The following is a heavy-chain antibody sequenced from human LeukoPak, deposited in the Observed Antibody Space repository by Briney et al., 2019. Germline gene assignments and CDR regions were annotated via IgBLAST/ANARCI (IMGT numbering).Heavy chain of an antibody. CDR3: AKEYDFWANNWFDP. Sequence: GGSLRLSCAASGFTFSSYAMSWVRQAPGKGLEWVSSIRGSGGSTYYEDSVKGRFTISRDNSKNTLYLQMNSLRGEDTAVYYCAKEYDFWANNWFDPWGQGTLVTVSS. CDR2: IRGSGGST. J-gene: IGHJ5*02. D-gene: IGHD3-3*01. V-gene: IGHV3-23*01. CDR1: GFTFSSYA.